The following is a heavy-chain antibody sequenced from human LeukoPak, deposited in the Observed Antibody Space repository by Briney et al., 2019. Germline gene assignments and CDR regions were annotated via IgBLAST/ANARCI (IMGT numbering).Heavy chain of an antibody. J-gene: IGHJ4*02. Sequence: SKTLSLTCTVSGDSVSSHYWGWIRQPPGKGLEWIAYVYYTGTSNYNPSLKSRVTISIDTSKNQFSLKLISVTAADTAVYYCARYSNHVDYFDSWGQGTLVTVSS. CDR1: GDSVSSHY. V-gene: IGHV4-59*02. CDR3: ARYSNHVDYFDS. CDR2: VYYTGTS. D-gene: IGHD4-11*01.